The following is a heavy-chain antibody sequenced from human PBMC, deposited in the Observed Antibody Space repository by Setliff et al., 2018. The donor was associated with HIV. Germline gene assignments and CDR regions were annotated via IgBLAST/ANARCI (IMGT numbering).Heavy chain of an antibody. CDR1: GYSISSGYY. CDR2: IYHSGST. J-gene: IGHJ4*02. Sequence: KPSETLSLTCTVSGYSISSGYYWGWIRQPPGKGLEWIGSIYHSGSTYYNPSLKSRVTISVDTSKNQFSLKLSSVTAADTAVYYCASAVEGYWGQGTLVTVSS. V-gene: IGHV4-38-2*02. CDR3: ASAVEGY.